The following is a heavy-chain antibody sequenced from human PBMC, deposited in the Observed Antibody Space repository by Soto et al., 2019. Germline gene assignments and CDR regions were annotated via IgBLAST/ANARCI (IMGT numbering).Heavy chain of an antibody. CDR2: ITSSGAYI. CDR1: GFTFNSSS. J-gene: IGHJ4*02. V-gene: IGHV3-21*01. D-gene: IGHD4-17*01. Sequence: GGSLRLSCAASGFTFNSSSMNWVHQAPGKGLEWVSSITSSGAYIYYADSVKGRFTISRDNAKNSLYLQLNSLRVEDTAVYYCARDREFTVTTIDHWGQGTLVTVSS. CDR3: ARDREFTVTTIDH.